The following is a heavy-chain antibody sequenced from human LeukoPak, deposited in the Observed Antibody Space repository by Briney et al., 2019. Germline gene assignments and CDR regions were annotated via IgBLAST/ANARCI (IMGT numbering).Heavy chain of an antibody. V-gene: IGHV3-11*01. CDR1: GFTFSDYY. J-gene: IGHJ3*02. CDR3: ATPRVDDAFDI. CDR2: ISSSGSTI. Sequence: GGSLRLSCAASGFTFSDYYMNWIRQAPGKGLEWVSYISSSGSTIYYADSVKGRFTISRDNAKNSLYLQMNSLRAEDTAVYYCATPRVDDAFDIWGQGTMVTVSS.